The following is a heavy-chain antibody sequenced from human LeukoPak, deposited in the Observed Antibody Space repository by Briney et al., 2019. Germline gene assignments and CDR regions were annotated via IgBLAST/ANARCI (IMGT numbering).Heavy chain of an antibody. CDR3: ARLVGGGYDSSGYYFDY. V-gene: IGHV5-51*01. Sequence: GESLKISCKGSGYSFPSYWIAWVRQMPGKGLEWMGITYPGDSDTKYSPSFQGQVTISADKSISAAYLQWSSLKASDTAMYYCARLVGGGYDSSGYYFDYWGQGTLVTVSS. J-gene: IGHJ4*02. CDR2: TYPGDSDT. CDR1: GYSFPSYW. D-gene: IGHD3-22*01.